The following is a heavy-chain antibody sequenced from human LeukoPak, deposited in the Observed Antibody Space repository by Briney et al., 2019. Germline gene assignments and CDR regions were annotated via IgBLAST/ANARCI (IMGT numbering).Heavy chain of an antibody. D-gene: IGHD5-18*01. J-gene: IGHJ4*02. CDR1: GASVSSGSYY. CDR3: ARGAAGYSYG. Sequence: SETLSLTCTVSGASVSSGSYYWNWIRQPPGKGLEWIGYIYYSGSTNYSPSLKSRVTISVDTSKNQFSLKLSSVTVADTAVYYCARGAAGYSYGWGQGTLVTVSS. CDR2: IYYSGST. V-gene: IGHV4-61*01.